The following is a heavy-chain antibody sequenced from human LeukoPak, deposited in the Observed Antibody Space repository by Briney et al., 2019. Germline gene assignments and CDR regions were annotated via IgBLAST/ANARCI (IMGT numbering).Heavy chain of an antibody. CDR2: IATAGDT. D-gene: IGHD2-15*01. Sequence: GGSLRLSCAASGFIFSSYDMHWVRQTTGKGLEWVSTIATAGDTYYSGSVKGRFTISRENAKNSLYLQIRSLRAGDTAVYYCARGLGYCSGGSCPGTFDIWGQGTMVTVSS. V-gene: IGHV3-13*01. CDR3: ARGLGYCSGGSCPGTFDI. CDR1: GFIFSSYD. J-gene: IGHJ3*02.